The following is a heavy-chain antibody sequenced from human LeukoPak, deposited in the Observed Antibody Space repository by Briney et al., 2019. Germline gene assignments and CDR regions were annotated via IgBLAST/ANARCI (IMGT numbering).Heavy chain of an antibody. D-gene: IGHD3-22*01. J-gene: IGHJ3*02. CDR2: TYTGGNS. Sequence: GGSLRLSCAASGFSVSSSYMSWVRQAPGKGLEWVSVTYTGGNSYCAGSVQGRFIISRDISKNTLYLQMNNLRAEDSALYYCARGGRGSAAVVAPRSFDIWGQGTMVTVSS. V-gene: IGHV3-53*01. CDR3: ARGGRGSAAVVAPRSFDI. CDR1: GFSVSSSY.